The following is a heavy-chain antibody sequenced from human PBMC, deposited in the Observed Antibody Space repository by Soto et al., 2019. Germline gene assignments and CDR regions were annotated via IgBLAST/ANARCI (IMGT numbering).Heavy chain of an antibody. CDR1: GFTLVDYG. CDR3: ARERTYCSSTSCSNWFDP. CDR2: ISWNGGRT. Sequence: GGPLRLSCAASGFTLVDYGMSWARQAPGKWLEWGSGISWNGGRTGYADSVKGRFTISRDNAKNSLYLQRNSLRAEDTALYHCARERTYCSSTSCSNWFDPWGQGTLVTVSS. D-gene: IGHD2-2*01. V-gene: IGHV3-20*01. J-gene: IGHJ5*02.